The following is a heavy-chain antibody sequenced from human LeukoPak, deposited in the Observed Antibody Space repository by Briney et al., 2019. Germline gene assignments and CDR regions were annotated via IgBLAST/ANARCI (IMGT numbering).Heavy chain of an antibody. V-gene: IGHV4-31*03. D-gene: IGHD2-15*01. CDR1: GGSISSGGYY. J-gene: IGHJ4*02. Sequence: PSQTLSLTCTVSGGSISSGGYYWSWIRQHPGKGLEWIGYIYYSGSTYYNPSLKSRVTISVDTSKNQFSLKLSSVTAADTAVYYCARDENCSGGNCYFIWGQGTLVTVSS. CDR2: IYYSGST. CDR3: ARDENCSGGNCYFI.